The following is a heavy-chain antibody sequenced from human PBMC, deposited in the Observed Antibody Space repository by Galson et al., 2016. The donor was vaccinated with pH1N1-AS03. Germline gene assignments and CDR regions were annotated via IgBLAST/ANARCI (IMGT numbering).Heavy chain of an antibody. CDR2: IDWDNDR. Sequence: PALVKPTQTPTLTCTFSGFSISSTKMCVSWIRQPPGKALEWLARIDWDNDRYYNKSLRSRLTISKDTSKDQVVLTMTDLDPVDTATYYCTRSNSDYFYENGMDVWGQGTTVTVSS. CDR3: TRSNSDYFYENGMDV. J-gene: IGHJ6*02. CDR1: GFSISSTKMC. V-gene: IGHV2-70*11. D-gene: IGHD2/OR15-2a*01.